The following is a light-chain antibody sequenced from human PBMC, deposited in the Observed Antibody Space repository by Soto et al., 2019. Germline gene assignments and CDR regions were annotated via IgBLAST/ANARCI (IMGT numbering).Light chain of an antibody. CDR1: QSITGTY. CDR2: GAS. CDR3: HQYASAPRT. V-gene: IGKV3-20*01. Sequence: ENVLTQSPGTLSLSPGARATLSCRASQSITGTYLAWYQQKPGQAPRLLIYGASNRDTGIPDRFSGSGSGTDFTLTISRLEPEDFAVYYCHQYASAPRTFGQGTKVEIK. J-gene: IGKJ1*01.